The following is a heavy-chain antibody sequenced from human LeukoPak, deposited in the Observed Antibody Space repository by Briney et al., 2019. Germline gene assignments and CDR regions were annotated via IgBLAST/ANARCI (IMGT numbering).Heavy chain of an antibody. CDR2: IWYDGSNK. J-gene: IGHJ4*02. V-gene: IGHV3-33*01. Sequence: GGSLRLSCAPSGFTFSSYGLHWVRQAPGKGLEWVAVIWYDGSNKYYADSVKGRFTISRDNSKNTLYLQMNSLRAEDTAVYYCAAGVARPYYFDYWGQGTLVTVSS. D-gene: IGHD3-10*01. CDR3: AAGVARPYYFDY. CDR1: GFTFSSYG.